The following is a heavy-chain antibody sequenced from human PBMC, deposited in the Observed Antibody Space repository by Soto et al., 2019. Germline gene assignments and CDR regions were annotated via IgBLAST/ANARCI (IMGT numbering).Heavy chain of an antibody. CDR1: GFTFSSYG. D-gene: IGHD5-18*01. J-gene: IGHJ4*02. CDR2: ISYDGSNK. V-gene: IGHV3-30*18. Sequence: GGSLRLSCAASGFTFSSYGMHWVRQAPGKGLEWVAVISYDGSNKYYADSVKGRFTISRDNSKNTLYLQMNSLRAEDTAVYYCAKGRYSYGHEYFDYWGQGTLGTVSS. CDR3: AKGRYSYGHEYFDY.